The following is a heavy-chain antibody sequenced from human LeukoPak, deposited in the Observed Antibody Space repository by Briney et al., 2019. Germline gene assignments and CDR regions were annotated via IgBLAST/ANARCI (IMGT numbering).Heavy chain of an antibody. CDR3: AKATYSSSWNLYFDY. Sequence: GGSLRLSCAASGFSPSSYAMSWVRQAPGKGLEWVSTISGSGGSTYYADSVKGRFIISRDNSKNTLYLQMNSLRAEDTAVYYCAKATYSSSWNLYFDYWGQGTLVTVSS. J-gene: IGHJ4*02. CDR2: ISGSGGST. CDR1: GFSPSSYA. V-gene: IGHV3-23*01. D-gene: IGHD6-13*01.